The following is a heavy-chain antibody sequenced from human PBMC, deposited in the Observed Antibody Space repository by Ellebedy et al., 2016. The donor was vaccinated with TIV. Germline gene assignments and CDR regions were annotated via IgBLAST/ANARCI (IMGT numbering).Heavy chain of an antibody. V-gene: IGHV4-39*01. CDR2: IYYSGST. D-gene: IGHD4-23*01. J-gene: IGHJ2*01. Sequence: MPSETLSLTCTVSGGSISSRSYYWGWIRQPPGKGLEWIGSIYYSGSTYYNPSLKSRVTISVDTSKNQFSLKLSSVTAADTAVYYCARHPTVVNGWYFDLWGRGTLVTVSS. CDR1: GGSISSRSYY. CDR3: ARHPTVVNGWYFDL.